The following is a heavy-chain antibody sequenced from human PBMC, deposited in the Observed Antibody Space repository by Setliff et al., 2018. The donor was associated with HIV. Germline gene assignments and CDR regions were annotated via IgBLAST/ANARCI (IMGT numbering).Heavy chain of an antibody. Sequence: PSETLSLTCTVSGASISSHNYYWGWIRQSPGKGLEWIGSIYYSGSTNYNPSLETRVTISVDTSKNQFSLKLSSVTAADTAVYYCAKGVAGLQYYYYYMDVWGKGTTVTVSS. CDR2: IYYSGST. CDR3: AKGVAGLQYYYYYMDV. J-gene: IGHJ6*03. V-gene: IGHV4-39*07. D-gene: IGHD6-19*01. CDR1: GASISSHNYY.